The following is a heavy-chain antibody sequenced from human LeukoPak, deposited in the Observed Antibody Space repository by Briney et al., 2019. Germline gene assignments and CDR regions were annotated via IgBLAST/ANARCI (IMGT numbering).Heavy chain of an antibody. V-gene: IGHV1-46*01. CDR2: INPSGGNT. D-gene: IGHD6-13*01. Sequence: GASVKVSCKASGYTFTSYYLQWVRQAPGQGLEWMGIINPSGGNTSYAQKFQGRVTMTRDMSTSTVYMELSSLRSEDTAVYYCARDVGGIAAAGPTNWFDPWGQGTLVTVSS. CDR3: ARDVGGIAAAGPTNWFDP. CDR1: GYTFTSYY. J-gene: IGHJ5*02.